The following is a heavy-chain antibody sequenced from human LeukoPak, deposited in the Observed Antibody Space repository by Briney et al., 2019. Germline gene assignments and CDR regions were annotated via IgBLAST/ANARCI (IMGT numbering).Heavy chain of an antibody. J-gene: IGHJ6*02. CDR3: ATIHGDYGRLGFYYTMDV. D-gene: IGHD4-17*01. Sequence: GGSLRLSCAASGFTLSTFGMHWVRQAPGKGLEWVAVISYDGSKKYYADSVKGRFTISRDNSQNTLSLQMNSLRPEDTAVYYCATIHGDYGRLGFYYTMDVWGQGTTVTVSS. V-gene: IGHV3-30*03. CDR1: GFTLSTFG. CDR2: ISYDGSKK.